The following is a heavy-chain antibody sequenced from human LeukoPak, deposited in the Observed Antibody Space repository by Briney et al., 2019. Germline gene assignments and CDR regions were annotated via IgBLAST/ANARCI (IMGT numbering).Heavy chain of an antibody. CDR3: ARRLENLTYESSGYYAYYFDY. CDR2: IHYSGST. D-gene: IGHD3-22*01. Sequence: PSETLSLTCTVAGGSIRSSSHYWGWIRQPPGRGLEWIGIIHYSGSTYYNPSLESRVTISADTSKNQFSLKLSSVTAADRAVYFCARRLENLTYESSGYYAYYFDYWGQGTLVTVSS. J-gene: IGHJ4*02. V-gene: IGHV4-39*01. CDR1: GGSIRSSSHY.